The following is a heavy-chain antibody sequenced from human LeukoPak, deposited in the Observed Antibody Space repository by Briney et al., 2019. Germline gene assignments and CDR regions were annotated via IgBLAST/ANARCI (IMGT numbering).Heavy chain of an antibody. CDR3: AKAPKGAYCGGDCSPGY. V-gene: IGHV3-30-3*01. J-gene: IGHJ4*02. D-gene: IGHD2-21*01. CDR1: GFTFSSYA. Sequence: PGGSLRLSCAASGFTFSSYAMHWVRQAPGKGLEWVAVISYDGSNKYYADSVKGRFTISRDNSKNTLYLQMNSLRAEDTAVYYCAKAPKGAYCGGDCSPGYWGQGTLVTVSS. CDR2: ISYDGSNK.